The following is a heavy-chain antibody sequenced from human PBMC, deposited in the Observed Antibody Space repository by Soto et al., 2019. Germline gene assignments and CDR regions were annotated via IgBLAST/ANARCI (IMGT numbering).Heavy chain of an antibody. Sequence: PWEPLKISCKASVYSFIDYWIGWVRQMPGKGLEWMGIVYPRDSETRYSPSFQGQVTISADRSTGTAFLQWRSLKASDTALYYCARPPLPGYSIHFNSWGQGTLVTVSS. CDR1: VYSFIDYW. CDR2: VYPRDSET. V-gene: IGHV5-51*01. CDR3: ARPPLPGYSIHFNS. D-gene: IGHD2-15*01. J-gene: IGHJ4*02.